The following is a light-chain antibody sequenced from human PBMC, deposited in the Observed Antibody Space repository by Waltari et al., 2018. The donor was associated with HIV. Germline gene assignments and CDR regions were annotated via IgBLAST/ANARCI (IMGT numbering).Light chain of an antibody. CDR3: QQYNTYPWT. J-gene: IGKJ1*01. Sequence: DIQMTQSPSTLSASVGHRVTITCRAGQRISSWLAWYQQKPGKAPKLLIYKASSLESGVPSRFSGSESGTEFTLSISSLQPDDSATYYCQQYNTYPWTFGQGTKVEIK. CDR2: KAS. CDR1: QRISSW. V-gene: IGKV1-5*03.